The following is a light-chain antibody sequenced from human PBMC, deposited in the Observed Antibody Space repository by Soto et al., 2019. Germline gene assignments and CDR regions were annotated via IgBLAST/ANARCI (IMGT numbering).Light chain of an antibody. CDR2: DVS. CDR3: SSYTSSSTYV. CDR1: SSDVGGYNY. V-gene: IGLV2-14*01. J-gene: IGLJ1*01. Sequence: QPVLTQPASGSRYHRQSSSITYTRTSSDVGGYNYVSWYQQHPGKAPKLMIYDVSNRPSGVSNRSSGSKSGNTASLTISGLQAEDEADYYCSSYTSSSTYVFGTGTKVTVL.